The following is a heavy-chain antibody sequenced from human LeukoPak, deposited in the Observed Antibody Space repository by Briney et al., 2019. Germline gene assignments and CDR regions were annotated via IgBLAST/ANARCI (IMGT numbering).Heavy chain of an antibody. CDR3: ARGVDNHDILTGGMDV. CDR2: ISGGSSYI. D-gene: IGHD3-9*01. Sequence: GGSLRLSCAASGFTFNIYTMDWVRQAPDKGLEWVSSISGGSSYIYSADSMKGRFTISRDNAKNSLYLQMNSLRAEDTAVYYCARGVDNHDILTGGMDVWGKGTTVTISS. V-gene: IGHV3-21*01. J-gene: IGHJ6*04. CDR1: GFTFNIYT.